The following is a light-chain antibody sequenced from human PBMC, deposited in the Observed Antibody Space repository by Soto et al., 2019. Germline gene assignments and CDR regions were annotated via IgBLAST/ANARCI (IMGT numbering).Light chain of an antibody. J-gene: IGKJ1*01. CDR3: QQYNSYPWT. CDR1: QNIINF. Sequence: DIQMTQSPSSLSASVGDRVTITCRASQNIINFLNWYQQRPGKAPKLLIYAASSLHSGVPSRFSGSGSGTDFTLTISSLQPEDFATYYCQQYNSYPWTFGQGTKVDIK. V-gene: IGKV1-39*01. CDR2: AAS.